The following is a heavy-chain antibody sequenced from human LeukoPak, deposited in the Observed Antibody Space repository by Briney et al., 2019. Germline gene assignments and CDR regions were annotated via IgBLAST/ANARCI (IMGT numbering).Heavy chain of an antibody. D-gene: IGHD6-19*01. CDR2: INHSGST. Sequence: SETLSLTCTVSGGSISSSSYYWGWIRQPPGKGLEWIGEINHSGSTNYNPSLKSRVTISVDTSKNQFSLKLSSVTAADTAVYYCARGQQGMVDYWGQGTLVTVSS. J-gene: IGHJ4*02. CDR3: ARGQQGMVDY. V-gene: IGHV4-39*07. CDR1: GGSISSSSYY.